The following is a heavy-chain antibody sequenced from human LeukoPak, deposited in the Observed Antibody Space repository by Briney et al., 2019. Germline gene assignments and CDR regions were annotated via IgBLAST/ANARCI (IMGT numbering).Heavy chain of an antibody. CDR1: GYTFTSYG. CDR3: ARGRTHRRLWLGESTGGPFDY. Sequence: ASVKVSCKASGYTFTSYGISWVRQAPGQGLEWMGWISGYNGNTNYAQKFQGRVTMTIDTSTSTLYMELRSLRSDDTAVYYCARGRTHRRLWLGESTGGPFDYWGQGTLVTVSS. V-gene: IGHV1-18*01. CDR2: ISGYNGNT. D-gene: IGHD3-10*01. J-gene: IGHJ4*02.